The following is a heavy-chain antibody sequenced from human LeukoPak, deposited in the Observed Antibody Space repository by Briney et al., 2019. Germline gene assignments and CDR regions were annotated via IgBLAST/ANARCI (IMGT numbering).Heavy chain of an antibody. J-gene: IGHJ1*01. CDR1: GASLSLYY. Sequence: LSLTCTVSGASLSLYYWSWIRQPPGKGLEWVSYISSSGSTIYYADSVKGRFTISRDNAKNSLYLQMNSLRAEDTAVYYCARPLTGTTAYFQHWGQGTLVTVSS. CDR3: ARPLTGTTAYFQH. CDR2: ISSSGSTI. V-gene: IGHV3-11*04. D-gene: IGHD1-7*01.